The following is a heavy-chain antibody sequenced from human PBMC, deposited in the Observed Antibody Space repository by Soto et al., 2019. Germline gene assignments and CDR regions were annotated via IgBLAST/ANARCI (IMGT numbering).Heavy chain of an antibody. CDR1: GGTFSSYT. D-gene: IGHD6-13*01. V-gene: IGHV1-69*04. Sequence: GASVKVSCKASGGTFSSYTISWVRQAPGQGLEWMGRIIPILGIANYAQKFQGRVTITADKSTSTAYMELSSLRSEDTAVYYCARDTGYSSSWPNNNDYWGQGTLVTVSS. CDR2: IIPILGIA. CDR3: ARDTGYSSSWPNNNDY. J-gene: IGHJ4*02.